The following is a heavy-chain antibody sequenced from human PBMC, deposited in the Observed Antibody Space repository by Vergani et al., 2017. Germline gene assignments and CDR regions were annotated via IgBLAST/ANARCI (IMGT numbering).Heavy chain of an antibody. Sequence: QVQLQESGPGLVKASQTLSLTCGVSGAYVGSGGYYWSWVRQRPGMGLDWIGYIYYSGTTYYNPSLESRLTISLDTSENHLSLKLTSVTAADTAVYYGARQKDYYMDVWGKGAKVTVS. CDR3: ARQKDYYMDV. CDR1: GAYVGSGGYY. CDR2: IYYSGTT. J-gene: IGHJ6*03. V-gene: IGHV4-31*11.